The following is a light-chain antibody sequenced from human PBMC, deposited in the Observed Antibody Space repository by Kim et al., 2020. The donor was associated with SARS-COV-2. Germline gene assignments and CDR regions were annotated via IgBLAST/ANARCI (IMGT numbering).Light chain of an antibody. CDR2: GNT. V-gene: IGLV1-40*01. J-gene: IGLJ2*01. CDR3: QSYDSSLRGV. CDR1: NSNIGAGYD. Sequence: GQRVTISCTGNNSNIGAGYDVHWYQQLPGTAPKLLIYGNTSRPSGVPDRFSGSKSGTSASLAITGLQAEDEADYYCQSYDSSLRGVFGGGTQLTVL.